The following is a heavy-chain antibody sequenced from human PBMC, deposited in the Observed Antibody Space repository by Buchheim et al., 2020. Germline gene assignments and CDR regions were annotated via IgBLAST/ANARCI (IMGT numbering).Heavy chain of an antibody. CDR3: ARLSIYSGNSRTPPFDY. V-gene: IGHV4-39*01. Sequence: QLQLQESGPGLVKPSETLSLTCAVSGDSISSISSYWGWIRQPPGKGLEWIGSISYTWSTYYNPSLKSRVTISVDTSKNQFSLKLNSVTAADTAVYYCARLSIYSGNSRTPPFDYWGQGTL. CDR1: GDSISSISSY. CDR2: ISYTWST. J-gene: IGHJ4*02. D-gene: IGHD4-23*01.